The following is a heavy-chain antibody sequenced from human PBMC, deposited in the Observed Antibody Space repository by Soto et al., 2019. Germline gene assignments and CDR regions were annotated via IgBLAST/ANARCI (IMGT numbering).Heavy chain of an antibody. V-gene: IGHV3-23*01. CDR2: VGGSGSDT. J-gene: IGHJ4*02. CDR1: GFAFDTYA. D-gene: IGHD3-10*01. CDR3: ARDLFLCRGVRRSSGIFDS. Sequence: GGSLRISCTASGFAFDTYAMYWVRQAPGKGLEWVSTVGGSGSDTYYADSVKGRFTISRDNSKNILYLQMNSLRAADTALYFCARDLFLCRGVRRSSGIFDSPGQGPPGTLFS.